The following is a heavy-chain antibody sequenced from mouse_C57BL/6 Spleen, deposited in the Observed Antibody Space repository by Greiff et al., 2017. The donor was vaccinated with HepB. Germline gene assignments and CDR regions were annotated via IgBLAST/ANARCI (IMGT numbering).Heavy chain of an antibody. CDR2: IDPSDSYT. V-gene: IGHV1-59*01. CDR3: ARAGTSDWYFDV. Sequence: VQLQQPGAELVRPGTSVKLSCKASGYTFTSYWMHWVKQRPGQGLEWIGVIDPSDSYTNYNQKFKGKATLTVDTSSSTAYMQLSSLTSEDSAVYYCARAGTSDWYFDVWGTGTTVTVSS. D-gene: IGHD4-1*01. CDR1: GYTFTSYW. J-gene: IGHJ1*03.